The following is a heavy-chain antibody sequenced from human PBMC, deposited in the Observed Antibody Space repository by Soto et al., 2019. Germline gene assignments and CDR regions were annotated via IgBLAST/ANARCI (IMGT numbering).Heavy chain of an antibody. J-gene: IGHJ6*02. Sequence: EVQLVESGGGLIQRGGSLRLSGAAFGFTSSTYSLNWFGRAPRKGLEWLSYISGSSNTIYYADSVKGRFTISRDNAKNSLYLQMNSLRDEDTAVYFCARGFDLQYGMDVWGQGTTVTVSS. V-gene: IGHV3-48*02. CDR2: ISGSSNTI. CDR3: ARGFDLQYGMDV. D-gene: IGHD3-10*01. CDR1: GFTSSTYS.